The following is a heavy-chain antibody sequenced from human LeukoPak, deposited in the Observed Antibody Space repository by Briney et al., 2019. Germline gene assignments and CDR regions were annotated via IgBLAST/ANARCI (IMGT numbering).Heavy chain of an antibody. CDR2: ISAYNGNT. D-gene: IGHD4-11*01. CDR1: GYTFTSYG. Sequence: ASVKVSCKASGYTFTSYGISWVRQAPGQGLEWMGWISAYNGNTNYAQKLQGRVAMTTDTSTSTAYMELRSLRSDDTAVYYCARGAQPHAMTTVTDPADYWGQGTLVTVSS. CDR3: ARGAQPHAMTTVTDPADY. J-gene: IGHJ4*02. V-gene: IGHV1-18*01.